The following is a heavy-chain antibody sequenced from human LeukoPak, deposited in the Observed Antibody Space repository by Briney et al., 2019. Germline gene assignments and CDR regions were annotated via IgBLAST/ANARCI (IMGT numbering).Heavy chain of an antibody. J-gene: IGHJ4*02. D-gene: IGHD2-15*01. Sequence: GESLKISCKGSGYSFTSYWIGWVRQMPGKGLEWMGIIYPGDSDTRYSPSFQGQVTISADKSISTAYLQWSSLKASDTAMYYCARPSQLGYCSGGSCQIRDYWGQGTLVTVSS. CDR2: IYPGDSDT. V-gene: IGHV5-51*01. CDR3: ARPSQLGYCSGGSCQIRDY. CDR1: GYSFTSYW.